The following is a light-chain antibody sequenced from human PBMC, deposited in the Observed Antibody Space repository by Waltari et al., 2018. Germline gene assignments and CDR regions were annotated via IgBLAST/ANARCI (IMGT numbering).Light chain of an antibody. Sequence: EIVLTQSPGTLSLSPGDRATLSCRASQIVFSAYLAWYQQKPGQAPRLLIYGASRRATGIPARCSGSGSGTDFTLTISSLEPEDFAVYYCQHRDHWPPDATFGPGTKVDI. CDR2: GAS. J-gene: IGKJ3*01. CDR3: QHRDHWPPDAT. V-gene: IGKV3D-20*02. CDR1: QIVFSAY.